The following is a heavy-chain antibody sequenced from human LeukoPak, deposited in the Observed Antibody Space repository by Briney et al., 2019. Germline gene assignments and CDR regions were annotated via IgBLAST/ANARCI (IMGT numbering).Heavy chain of an antibody. J-gene: IGHJ6*02. CDR3: ARDRGSQSMDV. CDR1: GFSYSNYW. V-gene: IGHV3-7*01. CDR2: IKQDGSEK. D-gene: IGHD1-26*01. Sequence: GGSLRLSCAASGFSYSNYWMSWVRQAPGKGLEWVANIKQDGSEKNYLDSVKGRVTISRDNAKNSLYLQMNSLRVEDTAVYYCARDRGSQSMDVWGQGTTVTVSS.